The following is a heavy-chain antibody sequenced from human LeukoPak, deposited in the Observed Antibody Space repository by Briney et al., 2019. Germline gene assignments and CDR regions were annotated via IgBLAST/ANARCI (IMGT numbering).Heavy chain of an antibody. Sequence: PGGSLRLSCAASGFTFSIYWMSWVRQAPGKGLEWIGRIYTSGSTNYNPSLKSRVTMSVDTSKNQFSLKLSSVTAADTAVYYCARDSSAYCGGDCYSGRAFDIWGQGTMVTVSS. J-gene: IGHJ3*02. D-gene: IGHD2-21*01. CDR1: GFTFSIYW. CDR3: ARDSSAYCGGDCYSGRAFDI. V-gene: IGHV4-4*07. CDR2: IYTSGST.